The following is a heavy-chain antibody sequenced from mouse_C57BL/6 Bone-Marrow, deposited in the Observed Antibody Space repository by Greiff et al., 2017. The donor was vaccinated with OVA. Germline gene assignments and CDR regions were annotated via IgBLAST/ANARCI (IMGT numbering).Heavy chain of an antibody. Sequence: VQLQQPGAELVKPGASVKLSCKASGYTFTSYWMQWVKQRPGQGLEWIGAIDPSDSYTNYNQKFKGKATLTVDTSSSTAYMQLSSLTSEDSAVYYCAIEGWLRRPYWGQGTLVTVSA. CDR3: AIEGWLRRPY. CDR2: IDPSDSYT. D-gene: IGHD2-2*01. V-gene: IGHV1-50*01. J-gene: IGHJ3*01. CDR1: GYTFTSYW.